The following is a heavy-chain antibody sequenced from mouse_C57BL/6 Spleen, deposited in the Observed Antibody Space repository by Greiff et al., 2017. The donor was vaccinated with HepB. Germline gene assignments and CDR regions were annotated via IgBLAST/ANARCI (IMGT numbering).Heavy chain of an antibody. CDR1: GYTFTSYW. Sequence: QVQLQQPGAELVRPGTSVKLSCKASGYTFTSYWMHWVKQRPGQGLEWIGVIDPSDSYTNYNQKFKGKATLTVDTSSSTAYMQLSSLTSEDSAVYYCARYNYDYDGGSRGLDYWGQGTTLTVSS. J-gene: IGHJ2*01. D-gene: IGHD2-4*01. CDR2: IDPSDSYT. V-gene: IGHV1-59*01. CDR3: ARYNYDYDGGSRGLDY.